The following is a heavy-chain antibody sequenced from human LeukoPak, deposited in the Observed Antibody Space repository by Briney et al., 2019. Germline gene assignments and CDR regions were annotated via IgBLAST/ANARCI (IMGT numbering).Heavy chain of an antibody. CDR3: AKDPIAVAGKRDWFDP. D-gene: IGHD6-19*01. V-gene: IGHV3-23*01. Sequence: AGGSLRLSCAASGFTFSSYAMSWVRQAPGKGLEWVSAISGSGGSTYYADSVKGRFTISRDNSKNTLYLQMNSLRAEDTAVYYCAKDPIAVAGKRDWFDPCGQGTLVTVSS. CDR2: ISGSGGST. J-gene: IGHJ5*02. CDR1: GFTFSSYA.